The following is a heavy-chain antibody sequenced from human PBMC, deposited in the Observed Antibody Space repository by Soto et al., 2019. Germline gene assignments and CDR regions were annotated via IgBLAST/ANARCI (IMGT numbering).Heavy chain of an antibody. J-gene: IGHJ3*02. Sequence: QVQLEQSGAEVKKPGSSVKISCKASGGTLSDHGVSWLRQAPGQGLEWVGGTIPVFNTAKYAPKFQGRVTMEADKSTTIAYLELGSLRSDDTAFYYCARGVYGSGNYYTGPSAFDIWGQGTLVIGYS. D-gene: IGHD3-10*01. CDR3: ARGVYGSGNYYTGPSAFDI. V-gene: IGHV1-69*06. CDR2: TIPVFNTA. CDR1: GGTLSDHG.